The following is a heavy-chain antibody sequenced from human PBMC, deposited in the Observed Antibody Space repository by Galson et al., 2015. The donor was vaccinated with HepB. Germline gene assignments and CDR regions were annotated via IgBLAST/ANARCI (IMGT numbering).Heavy chain of an antibody. CDR2: ISSSSSYI. CDR3: ARDCSSASCYCS. D-gene: IGHD2-2*01. CDR1: GFTFSSYS. J-gene: IGHJ4*02. V-gene: IGHV3-21*01. Sequence: SLRLSCAASGFTFSSYSMNWVRQAPGKGLEWVSSISSSSSYIYYADSVKGRFTISRDNAKNSLFLQMNSLRAEDTAVYYCARDCSSASCYCSWGQGTLVTVSS.